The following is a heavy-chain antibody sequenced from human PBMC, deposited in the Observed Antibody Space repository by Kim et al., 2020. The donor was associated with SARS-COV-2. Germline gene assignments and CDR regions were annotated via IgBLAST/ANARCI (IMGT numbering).Heavy chain of an antibody. D-gene: IGHD2-15*01. CDR2: IWYDGSQK. CDR3: ARNSDTLGFVY. V-gene: IGHV3-33*01. CDR1: GFTFRSYG. J-gene: IGHJ4*02. Sequence: GGSLRLSCTASGFTFRSYGMHWVRQAPGKGLEWVAVIWYDGSQKYYGDSVKGRFTISRDNSKNTLYLQVNSLRVEDTAVYFCARNSDTLGFVYWGQGTLVTVS.